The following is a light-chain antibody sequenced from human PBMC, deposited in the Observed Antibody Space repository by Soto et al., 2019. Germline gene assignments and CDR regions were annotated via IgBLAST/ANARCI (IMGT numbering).Light chain of an antibody. Sequence: VIWMTQSPSLLSASTGDRVTISCRMSQGIISYLAWYQQTPGKAPELLIYAASTLQSGVPSRFSGSGSGTDFTLTISCLQSEDFATYYCQQYYSFPLTFGGGTKVDI. V-gene: IGKV1D-8*01. J-gene: IGKJ4*01. CDR3: QQYYSFPLT. CDR1: QGIISY. CDR2: AAS.